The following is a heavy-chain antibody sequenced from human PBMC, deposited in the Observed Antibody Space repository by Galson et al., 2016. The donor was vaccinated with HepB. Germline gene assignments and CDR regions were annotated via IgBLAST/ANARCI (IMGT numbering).Heavy chain of an antibody. CDR3: ARGRSSRTLDY. V-gene: IGHV1-46*01. J-gene: IGHJ4*02. D-gene: IGHD6-13*01. CDR1: GYTFTSYY. Sequence: SVKVSCKASGYTFTSYYFHWVRQAPGQGLEWMGIINPSGGSTSYAQKFQGRVTVTRDTPTSTVYMELSSLRSEDTAVYYCARGRSSRTLDYWGQGTLVTVSS. CDR2: INPSGGST.